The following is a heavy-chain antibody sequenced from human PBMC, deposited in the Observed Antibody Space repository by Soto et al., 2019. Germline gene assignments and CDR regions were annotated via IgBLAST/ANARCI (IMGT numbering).Heavy chain of an antibody. D-gene: IGHD2-2*01. CDR3: ARGPMSCTSSSCPYFFDY. CDR2: MNPNSGNT. V-gene: IGHV1-8*01. CDR1: GYTFTNYD. J-gene: IGHJ4*02. Sequence: QVQLVQSGAEVKKPGASVKVSCKASGYTFTNYDINWVRQATGQGLEWMGWMNPNSGNTGYAQKLQGRVTMTRNTSMSTASMELSSLRSEDTAVYYCARGPMSCTSSSCPYFFDYWAQGTLDTVSS.